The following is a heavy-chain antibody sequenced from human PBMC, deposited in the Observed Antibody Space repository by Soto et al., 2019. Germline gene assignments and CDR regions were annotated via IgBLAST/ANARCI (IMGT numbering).Heavy chain of an antibody. CDR2: ITSSGSLI. CDR1: GFTFSSYD. V-gene: IGHV3-48*03. CDR3: ARTMYSNRGWFDP. J-gene: IGHJ5*02. D-gene: IGHD6-13*01. Sequence: PGGSLRLSCAASGFTFSSYDMNWVRQAPGKGLEWVSYITSSGSLIYYADSVRGRFTISRDNAKNSLYLQMNSLRAEDTGVYYCARTMYSNRGWFDPWGQGTLVTVSS.